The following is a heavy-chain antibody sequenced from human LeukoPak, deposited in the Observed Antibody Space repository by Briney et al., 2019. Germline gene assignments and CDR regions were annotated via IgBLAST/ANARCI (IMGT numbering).Heavy chain of an antibody. CDR2: ISSSSSTI. J-gene: IGHJ4*02. V-gene: IGHV3-48*04. CDR3: ARDGTVTIFDY. Sequence: GGSLRLSCAASGFTFSSYSMNWVCQAPGKGLEWVSYISSSSSTIYYADSVKGRFTISRDNAKNSLYLQMNSLRAEDTAVYYCARDGTVTIFDYWGQGTLVTVSS. D-gene: IGHD4-17*01. CDR1: GFTFSSYS.